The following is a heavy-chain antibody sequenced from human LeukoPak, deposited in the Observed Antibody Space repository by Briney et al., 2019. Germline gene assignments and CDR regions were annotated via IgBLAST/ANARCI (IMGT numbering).Heavy chain of an antibody. CDR3: ARHRRGYSGYVDY. J-gene: IGHJ4*02. Sequence: GESLKISCKGSGYSFTSYWIGWVRQMPGKGLGWMGIIYPGDSDTRYSPSFQGQVTMSADKSISTAYLQGSSLKASDTAMYYCARHRRGYSGYVDYWGQGTLVTVSS. V-gene: IGHV5-51*01. CDR1: GYSFTSYW. CDR2: IYPGDSDT. D-gene: IGHD5-12*01.